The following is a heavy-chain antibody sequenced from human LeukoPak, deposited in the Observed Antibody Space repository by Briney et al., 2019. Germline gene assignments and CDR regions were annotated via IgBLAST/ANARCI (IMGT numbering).Heavy chain of an antibody. D-gene: IGHD6-19*01. Sequence: GGSLRLSCAASGFTVSGNYMSWVRQAPGKGLEWVSVVHSGGNTYYADSVKGRFAISRDNSKNTLYLQMNSLRAEDTAVYFCARASTSGWDGFHHWGQGTLATVSS. CDR1: GFTVSGNY. CDR3: ARASTSGWDGFHH. V-gene: IGHV3-53*01. CDR2: VHSGGNT. J-gene: IGHJ4*02.